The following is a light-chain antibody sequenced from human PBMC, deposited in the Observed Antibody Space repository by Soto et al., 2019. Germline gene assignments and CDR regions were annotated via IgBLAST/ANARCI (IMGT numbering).Light chain of an antibody. V-gene: IGLV1-44*01. CDR1: SSNIGSNT. J-gene: IGLJ2*01. CDR3: LLYYGAAVV. CDR2: NNN. Sequence: QSVLTQSPSASGTPGQRVTISCSGGSSNIGSNTLNWYQHVPGTAPRVLIYNNNQRPSGVADRFSGSKSGTSASLAISGLQSEDEADYYCLLYYGAAVVFGGGTKVTVL.